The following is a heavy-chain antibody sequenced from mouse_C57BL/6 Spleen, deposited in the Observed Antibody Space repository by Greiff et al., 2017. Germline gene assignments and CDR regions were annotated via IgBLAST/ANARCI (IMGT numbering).Heavy chain of an antibody. D-gene: IGHD1-1*01. Sequence: QVQLQQPGAELVRPGSSVKLSCKASGYTFTSYWMDWVKQRPGQGLEWIGNIYPSDSETHYNQKFKDKATLTVDKSSSTAYMQLSSLASEDSSVCACAIEGGSSYFDYWGPGTTLTVSS. CDR1: GYTFTSYW. CDR2: IYPSDSET. CDR3: AIEGGSSYFDY. J-gene: IGHJ2*01. V-gene: IGHV1-61*01.